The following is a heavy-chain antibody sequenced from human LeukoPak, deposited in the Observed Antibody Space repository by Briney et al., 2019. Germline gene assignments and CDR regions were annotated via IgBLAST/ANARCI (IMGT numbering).Heavy chain of an antibody. V-gene: IGHV4-61*02. CDR1: GGSISSGTYY. Sequence: ASETLSLTCTVSGGSISSGTYYWSWIRQPAGKGLEWIGRIHTDGTINYSPSLRSRVTISLDTSKNQVSLKLTSVTAADTAVYYCASDSSSSVETNFQHWGQGTLVTVSS. CDR2: IHTDGTI. CDR3: ASDSSSSVETNFQH. J-gene: IGHJ1*01. D-gene: IGHD6-6*01.